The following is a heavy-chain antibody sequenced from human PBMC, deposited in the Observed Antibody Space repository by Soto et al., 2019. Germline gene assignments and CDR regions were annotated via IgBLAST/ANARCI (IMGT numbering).Heavy chain of an antibody. CDR1: GDSINSSNW. V-gene: IGHV4-4*02. CDR3: ASSKRPTVLGDY. J-gene: IGHJ4*02. Sequence: QVKLKESGPGLVKPSGTLSLTCAVSGDSINSSNWWSWVRQPPGKGLEWIGEIYHRGTINYNPSLKSLISTSLDKSKKQFSLTLNSVTAYDTAVYFCASSKRPTVLGDYLGQCALVPVTS. CDR2: IYHRGTI. D-gene: IGHD3-10*02.